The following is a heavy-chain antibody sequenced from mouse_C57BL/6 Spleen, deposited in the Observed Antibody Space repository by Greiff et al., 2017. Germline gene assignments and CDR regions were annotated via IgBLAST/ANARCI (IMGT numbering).Heavy chain of an antibody. V-gene: IGHV1-80*01. CDR2: IYPGDGDT. J-gene: IGHJ2*01. CDR1: GYAFSSYW. CDR3: SSRGLSQYHFGY. D-gene: IGHD5-1*01. Sequence: VQLQQSGAELVKPGASVKISCKASGYAFSSYWMNWVKQRPGKGLEWIGQIYPGDGDTNYNGKFKGKATLTADKSSSTAYMQLSSLSSEDSSVYFCSSRGLSQYHFGYWGQGTTLTVSS.